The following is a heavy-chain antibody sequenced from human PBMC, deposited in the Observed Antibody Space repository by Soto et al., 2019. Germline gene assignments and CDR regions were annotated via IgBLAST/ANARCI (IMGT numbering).Heavy chain of an antibody. CDR1: GFTFSSYG. D-gene: IGHD1-26*01. V-gene: IGHV3-30*18. CDR3: AKDWGLRAYYYGMDV. J-gene: IGHJ6*02. CDR2: ISYDGSNK. Sequence: QVQLVESGGGVVQPGRSLRLSCAASGFTFSSYGMHWVRQAPGKGLEWVAVISYDGSNKYYADSVKGRFTISRDNSKNTLYLQMNSLRAEDTAVYYCAKDWGLRAYYYGMDVWGQGTTVTVSS.